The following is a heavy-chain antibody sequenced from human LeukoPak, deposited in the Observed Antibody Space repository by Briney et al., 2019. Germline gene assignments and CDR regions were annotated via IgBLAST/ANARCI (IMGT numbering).Heavy chain of an antibody. CDR2: IFTSGST. Sequence: SETLSLTCTVSGDSISTYYWSWIRQPAGKGLEWIGRIFTSGSTNYNPSLKSRVTMSLDTSKNQCSLKLSSVTAADTAVYYCARKALPGNWFDPRGQGALVTDSS. J-gene: IGHJ5*02. CDR3: ARKALPGNWFDP. CDR1: GDSISTYY. V-gene: IGHV4-4*07.